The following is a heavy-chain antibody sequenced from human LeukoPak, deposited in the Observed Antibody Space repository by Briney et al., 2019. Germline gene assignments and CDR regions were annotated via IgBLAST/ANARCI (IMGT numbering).Heavy chain of an antibody. CDR2: IYPGDSDT. Sequence: GESLKISCKGSGYSFTSYWIGWVRQMPGKGLEWMGIIYPGDSDTRYSPFFQGQVTISADKSISTAYLQWSSLKASDTAMYYCARHFVPGIAAAAIDYWGQGTLVTVSS. J-gene: IGHJ4*02. V-gene: IGHV5-51*01. D-gene: IGHD6-13*01. CDR3: ARHFVPGIAAAAIDY. CDR1: GYSFTSYW.